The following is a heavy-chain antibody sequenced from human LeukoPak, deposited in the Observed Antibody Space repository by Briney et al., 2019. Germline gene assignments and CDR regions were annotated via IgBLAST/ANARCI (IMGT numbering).Heavy chain of an antibody. Sequence: ASVKVPCKASGYTFIGYYMHWVRQAPGQGLEWMGWINPNSGGTNYAQKFQGRVTMTRDTSITTAYMELSRLRSDDTAVYYCARVGVATTAVIPDYFDHWGQGTLVTVSS. V-gene: IGHV1-2*02. D-gene: IGHD4-17*01. CDR3: ARVGVATTAVIPDYFDH. J-gene: IGHJ4*02. CDR1: GYTFIGYY. CDR2: INPNSGGT.